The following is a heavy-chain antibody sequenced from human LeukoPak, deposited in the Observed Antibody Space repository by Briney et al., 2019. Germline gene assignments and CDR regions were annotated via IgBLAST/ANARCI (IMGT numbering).Heavy chain of an antibody. CDR3: AHSWFYDSSGYPFDH. Sequence: SGPTLVKPTQTLTLTCTFSGFSLSTSGVGVGWIRQPPGKALEWLALIYWNDDKRYIPSLKGRLTITKHPSKNQVVLTMTNMDPADTATYYCAHSWFYDSSGYPFDHWGQGTLVTVSS. V-gene: IGHV2-5*01. J-gene: IGHJ4*02. D-gene: IGHD3-22*01. CDR1: GFSLSTSGVG. CDR2: IYWNDDK.